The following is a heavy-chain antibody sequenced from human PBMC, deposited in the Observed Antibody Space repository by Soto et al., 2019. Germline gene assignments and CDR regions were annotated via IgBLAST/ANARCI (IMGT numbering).Heavy chain of an antibody. D-gene: IGHD3-10*01. Sequence: ESLKVYCKGFGHRFPSYCIVWVRQMPGKGLECMGIIYPGDSDTRYSPSFQGQVTISADKSISTAYLQWSSLKDSDPAMYYCARAGYYYGSGSYEHYYYGMDVWGQGTTVTVSS. CDR3: ARAGYYYGSGSYEHYYYGMDV. CDR2: IYPGDSDT. CDR1: GHRFPSYC. V-gene: IGHV5-51*01. J-gene: IGHJ6*02.